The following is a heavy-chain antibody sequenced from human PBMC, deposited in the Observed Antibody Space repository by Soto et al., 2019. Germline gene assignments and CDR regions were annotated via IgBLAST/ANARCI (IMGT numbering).Heavy chain of an antibody. CDR1: GVSISTSNW. V-gene: IGHV4-4*02. CDR2: MYYSGTT. CDR3: ARVDTTMITYSGMDV. J-gene: IGHJ6*02. Sequence: SETLSLTCAVSGVSISTSNWWSWVRQPPGKGLEWIGEMYYSGTTNYNPSLESRVTISVDKSKNQFSLKLTSVTAADTAIYYCARVDTTMITYSGMDVLGQGTTVT. D-gene: IGHD5-18*01.